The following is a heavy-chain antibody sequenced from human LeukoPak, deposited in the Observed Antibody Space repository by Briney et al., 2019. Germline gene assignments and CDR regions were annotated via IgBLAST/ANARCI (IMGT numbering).Heavy chain of an antibody. Sequence: GGSLRLSCAASGFTFSSYSMNWVRQAPGKGLEWVSSINGGGSHMLYTDSVRGRYTISRDNAKRSLYLQMNSLRVEDTAVYYCARVVGDYANYYYGMDVWGQGTTVTVSS. V-gene: IGHV3-21*06. CDR2: INGGGSHM. CDR1: GFTFSSYS. D-gene: IGHD4-17*01. CDR3: ARVVGDYANYYYGMDV. J-gene: IGHJ6*02.